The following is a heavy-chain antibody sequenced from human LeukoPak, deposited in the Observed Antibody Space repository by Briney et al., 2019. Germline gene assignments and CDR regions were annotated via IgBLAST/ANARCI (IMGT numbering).Heavy chain of an antibody. CDR1: GYTFTSYY. V-gene: IGHV1-46*01. CDR3: AXXXYDFWSGYHYYFDY. J-gene: IGHJ4*02. CDR2: INPSGGST. Sequence: VASVKVSCKASGYTFTSYYMHWVRQAPGQGLEWMGIINPSGGSTSYAQKFQGRVTMTRDTSTSTVYMELSSLRSEDTAVYYCAXXXYDFWSGYHYYFDYWGQGTLVTVSS. D-gene: IGHD3-3*01.